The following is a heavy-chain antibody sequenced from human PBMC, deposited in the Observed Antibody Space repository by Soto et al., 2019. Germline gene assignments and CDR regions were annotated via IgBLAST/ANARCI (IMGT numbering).Heavy chain of an antibody. J-gene: IGHJ4*02. D-gene: IGHD1-26*01. Sequence: EVPLLESGGGLVQPGESLRLSCAASGFTFTNYAMAWVRQAPGKGLEWLSEISDSGANTYYAGSVKGRFTISRDNSKNTLYLQMNSLSADDTAVYYCAKEEVGAGDYWGQGTLVTVSS. CDR2: ISDSGANT. CDR1: GFTFTNYA. CDR3: AKEEVGAGDY. V-gene: IGHV3-23*01.